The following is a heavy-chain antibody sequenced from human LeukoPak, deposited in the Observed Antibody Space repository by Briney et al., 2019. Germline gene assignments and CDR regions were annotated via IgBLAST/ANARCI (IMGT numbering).Heavy chain of an antibody. CDR3: ARDKDAFDI. J-gene: IGHJ3*02. V-gene: IGHV4-61*01. Sequence: SETLSLTCTVSGGSVSSGSYYWNWLRQPPGQGLEWIGYIDYSGSTNYNLSLKSRVNISVDTSKNQLSLKLSSVTAADTAVYYCARDKDAFDIWGQGTMVTVSS. CDR2: IDYSGST. CDR1: GGSVSSGSYY.